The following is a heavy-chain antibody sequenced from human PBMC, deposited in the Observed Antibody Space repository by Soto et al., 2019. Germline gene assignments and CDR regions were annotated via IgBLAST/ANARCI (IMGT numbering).Heavy chain of an antibody. CDR3: ARDLGGGWRWYYFDY. CDR1: GFTFSSYS. CDR2: ISSSSSTI. Sequence: EVQLVESGGGLVQPGGSLRLSCAASGFTFSSYSMNWVRQAPGKGLEWVSYISSSSSTIYYADSVKRRFTISRDNAKNSLYLQMNSLRDEDTAVYYCARDLGGGWRWYYFDYWGQGTLVTVSS. J-gene: IGHJ4*02. D-gene: IGHD6-19*01. V-gene: IGHV3-48*02.